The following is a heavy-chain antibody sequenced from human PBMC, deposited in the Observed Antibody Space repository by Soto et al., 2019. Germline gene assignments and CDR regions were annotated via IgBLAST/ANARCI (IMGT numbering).Heavy chain of an antibody. D-gene: IGHD4-17*01. CDR2: IIPILGIA. Sequence: QVQLVQSGAEVKKPGSSVKVSCKASGGTFSSYTISWVRQAPGQGLEWMGRIIPILGIANYAQKFQGRVTITADKSTSTAYMELSSLRSEDTAVYYCARGMTTVVRTANFDLWGRGTLVTVSS. CDR1: GGTFSSYT. J-gene: IGHJ2*01. CDR3: ARGMTTVVRTANFDL. V-gene: IGHV1-69*02.